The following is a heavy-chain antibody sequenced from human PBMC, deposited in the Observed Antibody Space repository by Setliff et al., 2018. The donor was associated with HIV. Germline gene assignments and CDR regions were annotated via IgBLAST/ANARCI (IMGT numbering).Heavy chain of an antibody. CDR3: TTDDGSGTFYPPPYFDY. D-gene: IGHD3-10*01. V-gene: IGHV3-15*01. CDR2: IKSRADGGTT. CDR1: GFPFSNAW. Sequence: LRLSCAASGFPFSNAWMTWVRQVPGKGLEWVGRIKSRADGGTTDYAAPVNGRFSISRDDSKNTLYLQMDSLKTDDTAVYYCTTDDGSGTFYPPPYFDYWGHGTLVTVSS. J-gene: IGHJ4*01.